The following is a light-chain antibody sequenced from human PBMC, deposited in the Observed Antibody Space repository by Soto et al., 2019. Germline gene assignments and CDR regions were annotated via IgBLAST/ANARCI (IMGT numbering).Light chain of an antibody. V-gene: IGKV3-20*01. J-gene: IGKJ1*01. CDR2: GAS. CDR3: QQYGSSGT. CDR1: QSVSNNY. Sequence: EVGLTRSTGTLSLSPGERATLSCRASQSVSNNYLAWYQQNPGQAPRLLIYGASNRATGIPDRFSGSGSGTDFTLTISRLEPGDCAVYYCQQYGSSGTFGQGTKVDIK.